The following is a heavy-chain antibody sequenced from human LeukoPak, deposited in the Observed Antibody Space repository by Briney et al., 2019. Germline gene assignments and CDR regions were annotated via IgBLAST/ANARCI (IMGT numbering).Heavy chain of an antibody. J-gene: IGHJ5*02. CDR1: GGSISSYY. Sequence: SETLSLTCTVSGGSISSYYWSWIRQPPGKGLEWIGYIYYSGSTNYNPSLKSRVTISVDTSKNQFSLKLSSVTAADTAVYYCARAVLLWFGELFNWFDPWGQGTLVTVSS. D-gene: IGHD3-10*01. CDR3: ARAVLLWFGELFNWFDP. V-gene: IGHV4-59*12. CDR2: IYYSGST.